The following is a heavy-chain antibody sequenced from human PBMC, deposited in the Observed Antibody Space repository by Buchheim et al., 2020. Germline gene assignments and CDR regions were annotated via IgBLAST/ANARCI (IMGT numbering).Heavy chain of an antibody. D-gene: IGHD2-15*01. J-gene: IGHJ4*02. CDR1: GFTFRSYA. CDR3: AKDPDPVYCSGGSCYAN. CDR2: ISGSGGTT. V-gene: IGHV3-23*01. Sequence: EVQLLEPGGGFVQPGGSLRLSCAASGFTFRSYAMSWVRQAPGRGLDWVSVISGSGGTTYYADSVKGRFTISRDNSKNTLYLQMNSLRVEDTALYYCAKDPDPVYCSGGSCYANWGQGT.